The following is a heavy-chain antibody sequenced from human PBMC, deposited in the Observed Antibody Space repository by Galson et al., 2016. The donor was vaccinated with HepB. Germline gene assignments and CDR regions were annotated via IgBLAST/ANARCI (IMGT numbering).Heavy chain of an antibody. CDR3: VRGGDTVIGAAFDV. J-gene: IGHJ3*01. Sequence: SLRLSCAASGFTFSDYYMNWIRQAPGKGLEWISYISRRSSTIYCADSVKGRFTISRDNAKNSLFLQMNSLRAEDTAVYYCVRGGDTVIGAAFDVWGQWTMVTVSS. CDR2: ISRRSSTI. V-gene: IGHV3-11*04. CDR1: GFTFSDYY. D-gene: IGHD5-18*01.